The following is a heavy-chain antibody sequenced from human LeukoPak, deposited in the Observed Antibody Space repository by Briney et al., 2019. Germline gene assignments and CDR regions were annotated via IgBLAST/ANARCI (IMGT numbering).Heavy chain of an antibody. CDR2: ISRDGSTP. Sequence: GGSLRLSCVATGFIFDASLMHWVRQAPGKGLEWISLISRDGSTPYYADSVKGRFTISRDNSKNSLFLQMNSLTPEDTAVYYCARDIRGNYFDYWGQGTLVTVSS. D-gene: IGHD3-16*01. CDR3: ARDIRGNYFDY. CDR1: GFIFDASL. J-gene: IGHJ4*02. V-gene: IGHV3-43*01.